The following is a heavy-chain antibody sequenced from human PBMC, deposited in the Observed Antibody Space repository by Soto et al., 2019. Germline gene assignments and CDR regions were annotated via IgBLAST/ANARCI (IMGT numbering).Heavy chain of an antibody. CDR2: ISYDGSNK. V-gene: IGHV3-30-3*01. CDR1: GFTFSSYA. D-gene: IGHD2-21*02. J-gene: IGHJ4*02. CDR3: ASDPVAYCGGDCRTFDY. Sequence: QVQLVESGGGVVQPGRSLRLSCAASGFTFSSYAMHWVRQAPGKGLEWVAVISYDGSNKYYADSVKGRFTISRDNSKNTVYLQMNSLRAEDTAVYYCASDPVAYCGGDCRTFDYWGQGTLVTVSS.